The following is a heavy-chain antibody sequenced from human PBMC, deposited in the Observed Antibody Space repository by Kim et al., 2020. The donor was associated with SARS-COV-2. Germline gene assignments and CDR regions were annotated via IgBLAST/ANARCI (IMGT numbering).Heavy chain of an antibody. V-gene: IGHV3-21*01. CDR3: ARDGLYCSSTSCSFPFDY. J-gene: IGHJ4*02. CDR2: ISSSSSYI. CDR1: GFTFSSYS. Sequence: GGSLRLSCAASGFTFSSYSMNWVRQAPGKGLEWVSSISSSSSYIYYADSVKGRFTISRDNAKNSLYLQMNSLRAEDTAVYYCARDGLYCSSTSCSFPFDYWGQGTLVTVSS. D-gene: IGHD2-2*01.